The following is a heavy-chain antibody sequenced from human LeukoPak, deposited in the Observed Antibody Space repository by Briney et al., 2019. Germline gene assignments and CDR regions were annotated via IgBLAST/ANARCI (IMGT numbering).Heavy chain of an antibody. CDR3: ARAQWRTYSYYYMDV. CDR1: GFTFSNYA. Sequence: GGSLRLSCAASGFTFSNYAMNWVRQAPGKGLEWISVIYSGGSTYYADSVKGRFTISRDDSKNTLYLQMNSLRAEDTAIYYCARAQWRTYSYYYMDVWGKGTTVTVSS. CDR2: IYSGGST. J-gene: IGHJ6*03. D-gene: IGHD6-19*01. V-gene: IGHV3-53*01.